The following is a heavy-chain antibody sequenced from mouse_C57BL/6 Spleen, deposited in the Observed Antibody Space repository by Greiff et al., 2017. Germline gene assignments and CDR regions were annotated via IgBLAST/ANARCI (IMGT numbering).Heavy chain of an antibody. J-gene: IGHJ4*01. CDR1: GFTFSDYY. CDR3: ARIYDGYYLYAMDY. Sequence: EVMLVESEGGLVQPGSSMKLSCTASGFTFSDYYMAWVRQVPEKGLEWVANINYDGSSTYYLDSLKSRFIISRDNAKNILYLQMSSLKSEDTATYYCARIYDGYYLYAMDYWGQGTSVTVSS. CDR2: INYDGSST. V-gene: IGHV5-16*01. D-gene: IGHD2-3*01.